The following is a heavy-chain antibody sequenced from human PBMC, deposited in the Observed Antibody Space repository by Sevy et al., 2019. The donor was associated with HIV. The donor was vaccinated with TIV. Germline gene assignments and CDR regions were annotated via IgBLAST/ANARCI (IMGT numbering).Heavy chain of an antibody. CDR2: YFHSGPF. J-gene: IGHJ4*02. CDR1: GVSLGADYY. CDR3: ARSENVDSAPFDY. Sequence: SETLSLTCSVTGVSLGADYYWSWVRQAPGKGLEWIAYYFHSGPFYYSPTLKSRLSISVDTTQNHFSLKLTSVTAADSAVYYRARSENVDSAPFDYWGQGTPVTVSS. V-gene: IGHV4-30-4*01. D-gene: IGHD5-18*01.